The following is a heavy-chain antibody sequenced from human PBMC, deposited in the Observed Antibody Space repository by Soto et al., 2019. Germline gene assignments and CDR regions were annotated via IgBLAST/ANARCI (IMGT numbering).Heavy chain of an antibody. V-gene: IGHV3-30-3*01. CDR1: GFTFSSYA. J-gene: IGHJ6*01. Sequence: QVQLVESGGGVVQPGRSLRLSCAASGFTFSSYAMHWVRQAPGKGLEWVAVISYDGSNKYYADSVKGRFTISRDNSKNTLYLQMNSLRAEDTAVYYCARDQSVVIAAAGRDYYYYGMDVW. D-gene: IGHD6-13*01. CDR3: ARDQSVVIAAAGRDYYYYGMDV. CDR2: ISYDGSNK.